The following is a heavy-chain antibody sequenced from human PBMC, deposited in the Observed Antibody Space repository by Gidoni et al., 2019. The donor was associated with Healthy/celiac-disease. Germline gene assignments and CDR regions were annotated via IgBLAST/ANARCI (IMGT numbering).Heavy chain of an antibody. V-gene: IGHV4-34*01. CDR1: GGSFSGYY. D-gene: IGHD3-10*01. J-gene: IGHJ1*01. CDR3: ARSLRTRGPYRNYYGTEYFQH. CDR2: INHSGST. Sequence: QVQLQQWGAGLLKPSETLSLTCAVYGGSFSGYYWSWIRQPPGKGLEWIGEINHSGSTNYNPSLKSRVTISVDTSKNQFSLKLSSVTAADTAVYYCARSLRTRGPYRNYYGTEYFQHWGQGTLVTVSS.